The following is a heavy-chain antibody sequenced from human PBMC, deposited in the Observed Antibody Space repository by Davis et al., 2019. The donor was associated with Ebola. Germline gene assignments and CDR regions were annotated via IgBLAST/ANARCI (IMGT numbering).Heavy chain of an antibody. D-gene: IGHD3-22*01. Sequence: ASVKVSCKASGYTFTSYGISWVRQAPGQGLEWMGWISAYTGKTNYAQKLQGRVTMTTDTSTSTAYMELRSLRSDDTDVYYCARSLRYYDSSGYYYYFDYWGQGTLVTVSS. CDR3: ARSLRYYDSSGYYYYFDY. J-gene: IGHJ4*02. V-gene: IGHV1-18*04. CDR2: ISAYTGKT. CDR1: GYTFTSYG.